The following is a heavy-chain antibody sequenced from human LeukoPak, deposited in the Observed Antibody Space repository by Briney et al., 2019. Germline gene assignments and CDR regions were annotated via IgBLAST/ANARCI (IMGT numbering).Heavy chain of an antibody. Sequence: GGSLRLSCAASEFIFSDYDMHWVRQAPGKGLEWVAVTRFDGSIKQYADSVKGRFTISRDDSKNTLYLQMNSLKSEDTAVYYCARWGGTRQYYFDYWGRGTLVTVSS. CDR1: EFIFSDYD. J-gene: IGHJ4*02. CDR2: TRFDGSIK. V-gene: IGHV3-33*01. CDR3: ARWGGTRQYYFDY. D-gene: IGHD1-1*01.